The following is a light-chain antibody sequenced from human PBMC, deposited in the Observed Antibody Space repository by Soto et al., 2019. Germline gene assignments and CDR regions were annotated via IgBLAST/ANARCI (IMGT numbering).Light chain of an antibody. V-gene: IGLV2-14*01. J-gene: IGLJ1*01. CDR3: SSFTTNRLYV. CDR1: LNDIGAYEY. CDR2: GVR. Sequence: QSVLTQPTSVSGSPGQSIAIPCTGNLNDIGAYEYVSWYQQHPGKAPRLLIHGVRNRPPGISSRFSGSKSGFTASLTISGLQAEDEADYYCSSFTTNRLYVFGPGTKVTVL.